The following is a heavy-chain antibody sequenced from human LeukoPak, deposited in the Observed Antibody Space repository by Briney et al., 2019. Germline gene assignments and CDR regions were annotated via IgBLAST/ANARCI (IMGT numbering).Heavy chain of an antibody. CDR3: ARRAPSHDFDD. J-gene: IGHJ4*02. V-gene: IGHV3-23*01. CDR2: IAGTGGST. CDR1: GFTFNKYA. Sequence: GGSLRLSCAASGFTFNKYAMNWVRQPPGKGLEWVSSIAGTGGSTYYADSVKGRFTISRDNAKNSLYLQMNSLRVEDTALYYCARRAPSHDFDDWGQGTLVTVSS.